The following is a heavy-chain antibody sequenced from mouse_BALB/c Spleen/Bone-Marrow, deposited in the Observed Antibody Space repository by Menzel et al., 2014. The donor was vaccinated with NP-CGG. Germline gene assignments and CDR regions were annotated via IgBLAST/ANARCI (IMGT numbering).Heavy chain of an antibody. Sequence: VHLVESGAEFVKPGASVKLSCKASGYTFTTYWMHWVKQRPGQGLEWIGQIDPSDSYTNYSQKFKGKATLTVDKSSSTAYMQLSSLSSEDSAVYYCARGGEDYARFPYWGQGTLVTVSA. CDR1: GYTFTTYW. V-gene: IGHV1-69*02. D-gene: IGHD1-1*01. CDR3: ARGGEDYARFPY. CDR2: IDPSDSYT. J-gene: IGHJ3*01.